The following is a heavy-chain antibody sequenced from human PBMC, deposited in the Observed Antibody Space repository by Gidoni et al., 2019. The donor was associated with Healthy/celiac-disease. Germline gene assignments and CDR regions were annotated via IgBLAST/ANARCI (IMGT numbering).Heavy chain of an antibody. V-gene: IGHV3-30*03. CDR3: ARERGPGYCSGGSCYSGYFDY. J-gene: IGHJ4*02. D-gene: IGHD2-15*01. Sequence: QVQLVEYGGGVVQPGRSLLLSCAASGFTFCSSGTPWVLKAQGEALEWVSVRTYDVSNKYYADSVKGRFTISRDNSKNTLYLQMNSLRAEDTAVYYCARERGPGYCSGGSCYSGYFDYWGQGTLVTVSS. CDR1: GFTFCSSG. CDR2: RTYDVSNK.